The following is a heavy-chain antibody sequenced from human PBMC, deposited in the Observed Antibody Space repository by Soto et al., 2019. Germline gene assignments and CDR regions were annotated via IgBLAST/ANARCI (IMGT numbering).Heavy chain of an antibody. V-gene: IGHV3-64D*08. CDR1: GFTFSSYA. D-gene: IGHD3-9*01. CDR2: ISSNGGST. CDR3: VKETYDILTGEDYYYYGMDV. J-gene: IGHJ6*02. Sequence: GGSLRLSCSASGFTFSSYAMHWVRQAPGKGLEYVSAISSNGGSTYCADSVKGRFTISRDNSKNTLYLQMSSLRAEDTAVYYCVKETYDILTGEDYYYYGMDVWGQGTTVTVSS.